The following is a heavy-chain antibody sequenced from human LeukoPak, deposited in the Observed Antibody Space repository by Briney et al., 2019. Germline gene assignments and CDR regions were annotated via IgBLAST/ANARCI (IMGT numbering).Heavy chain of an antibody. D-gene: IGHD6-19*01. Sequence: NPSETLSLTCTVSGVSISSYYWNWIRQPPGKGLEWIGYIYYSGSTNYNPSLKSRVTISVDTSKNQFSLKLRSVTAADTAVYYCARDRKQWLRGPFDPWGQGTLVTVSS. V-gene: IGHV4-59*01. CDR1: GVSISSYY. CDR2: IYYSGST. CDR3: ARDRKQWLRGPFDP. J-gene: IGHJ5*02.